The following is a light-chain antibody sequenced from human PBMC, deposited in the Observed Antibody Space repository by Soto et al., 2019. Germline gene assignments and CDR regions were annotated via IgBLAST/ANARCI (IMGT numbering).Light chain of an antibody. CDR2: GAS. CDR3: QQYGTSPPVYA. J-gene: IGKJ2*01. V-gene: IGKV3-20*01. Sequence: EIVLTQSPGTLSLSPGERATLSCRTSQSVSNTYLAWYQQTPGRAPRLLIYGASSRAAGIPDRFSGGGSGIYFTLSISRLAPEDFAVDYCQQYGTSPPVYAFGQGNKLEIK. CDR1: QSVSNTY.